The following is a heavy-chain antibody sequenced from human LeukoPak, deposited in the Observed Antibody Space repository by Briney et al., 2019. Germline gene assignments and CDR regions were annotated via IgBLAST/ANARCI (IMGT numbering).Heavy chain of an antibody. J-gene: IGHJ4*02. CDR3: ARALGYCSGGSCYYGY. CDR1: GGSFSGYY. V-gene: IGHV4-34*01. Sequence: PSETLSLTCAVYGGSFSGYYWSWIRQPPGKGLEWIGEINHSGSTTYNPSLKSRVTISVDTSTNQFSLKLSSVTAADTAVYYCARALGYCSGGSCYYGYWGQGTLVTVSS. D-gene: IGHD2-15*01. CDR2: INHSGST.